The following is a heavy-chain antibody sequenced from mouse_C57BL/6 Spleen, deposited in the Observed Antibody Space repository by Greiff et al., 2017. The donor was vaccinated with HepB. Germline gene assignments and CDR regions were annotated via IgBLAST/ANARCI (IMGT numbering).Heavy chain of an antibody. CDR3: ARSLGRYYFDY. Sequence: VKLMESGAELARPGASVKMSCKASGYTFTSYTMHWVKQRPGQGLEWIGYINPSSGYTKYNQKFKDKATLTADKSSSTAYMQLSSLTSEDSAVYYCARSLGRYYFDYWGQGTTLTVSS. CDR2: INPSSGYT. V-gene: IGHV1-4*01. D-gene: IGHD4-1*01. CDR1: GYTFTSYT. J-gene: IGHJ2*01.